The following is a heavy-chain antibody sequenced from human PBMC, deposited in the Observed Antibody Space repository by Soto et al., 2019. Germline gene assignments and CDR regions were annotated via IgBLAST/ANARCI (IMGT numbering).Heavy chain of an antibody. J-gene: IGHJ4*02. Sequence: QVQLVQSGAEVKKPGSSVKVSCKASGGTFSSYTISWVRQAPGQGLEWMGRIIPILGIANYAQKFQGRVTIXXDXSXTTAYMELSSLRSEDTAVYYCARDSGVAAAGTNFDYWGQGTLVTVSS. D-gene: IGHD6-13*01. CDR3: ARDSGVAAAGTNFDY. V-gene: IGHV1-69*08. CDR1: GGTFSSYT. CDR2: IIPILGIA.